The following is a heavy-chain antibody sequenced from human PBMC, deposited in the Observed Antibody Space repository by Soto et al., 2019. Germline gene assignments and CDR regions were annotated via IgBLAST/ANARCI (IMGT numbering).Heavy chain of an antibody. V-gene: IGHV3-21*04. Sequence: KPGGSLRLSCAASGFTFSSYSMNWVRQAPGKGLEWVSSISSSSSYIYYADSVKGRFTISRDNAKNSLFLQMKSLRPEDTAVYYCAKDLEVVRGGNPDWGQGTLVTVSS. D-gene: IGHD3-10*01. CDR2: ISSSSSYI. CDR1: GFTFSSYS. CDR3: AKDLEVVRGGNPD. J-gene: IGHJ4*03.